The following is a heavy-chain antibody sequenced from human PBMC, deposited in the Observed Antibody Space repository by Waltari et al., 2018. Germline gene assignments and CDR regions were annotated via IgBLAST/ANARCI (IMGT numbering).Heavy chain of an antibody. CDR1: GYTFTSYY. V-gene: IGHV1-46*01. CDR3: ARGPGQGYCSGGSCLDY. J-gene: IGHJ4*02. D-gene: IGHD2-15*01. CDR2: INPSGGST. Sequence: QVQLVQSGAEVKKPGASVKVSCKASGYTFTSYYMHWVRQAPGQGLEWMGKINPSGGSTSYAQKFQGRVTMTRDTSTSTVYMELSSLRSEDTAVYYCARGPGQGYCSGGSCLDYWGQGTLVTVSS.